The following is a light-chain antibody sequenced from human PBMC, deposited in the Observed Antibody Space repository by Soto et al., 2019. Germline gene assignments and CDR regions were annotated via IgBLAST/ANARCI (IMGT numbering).Light chain of an antibody. CDR2: GAS. V-gene: IGKV3-20*01. Sequence: EIVLTQSPGTLSLSPGERATLSCRASQSVSSSYLAGYQQKPGQAPRLLIYGASSRATGIPDRFSGSGSGTDYTLTSSRMEPKDFAVYYCQQYGSSLWTFDQGKKVEIK. CDR1: QSVSSSY. CDR3: QQYGSSLWT. J-gene: IGKJ1*01.